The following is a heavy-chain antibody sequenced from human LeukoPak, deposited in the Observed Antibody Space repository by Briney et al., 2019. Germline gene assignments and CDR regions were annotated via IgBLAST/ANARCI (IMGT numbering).Heavy chain of an antibody. CDR3: ARGPRTGTTPDY. Sequence: PSETLSLTCTVSGDSISSYFWSLIRQPPGKGLEWIGYISYSGSTNYSPSLKSRVTISVDTSKNQFSLKLSSVTAADTAVYYCARGPRTGTTPDYWGQGTLVTVSS. J-gene: IGHJ4*02. CDR1: GDSISSYF. D-gene: IGHD1-1*01. V-gene: IGHV4-59*01. CDR2: ISYSGST.